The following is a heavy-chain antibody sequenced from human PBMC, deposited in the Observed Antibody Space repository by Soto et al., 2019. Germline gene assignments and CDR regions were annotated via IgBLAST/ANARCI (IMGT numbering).Heavy chain of an antibody. CDR3: ARRGYCSGGSCYSLSNWFDP. J-gene: IGHJ5*02. CDR1: GGSISSSSYY. CDR2: IYYSGST. D-gene: IGHD2-15*01. V-gene: IGHV4-39*01. Sequence: QLQLQESGPGLVKPSETLSLTCTVSGGSISSSSYYWGWIRQPPGKGLEWIGSIYYSGSTYYNPSLQGRVTISVDTSKNQFSLKLSSVTAADTAVYYCARRGYCSGGSCYSLSNWFDPWGQGTLVTVSS.